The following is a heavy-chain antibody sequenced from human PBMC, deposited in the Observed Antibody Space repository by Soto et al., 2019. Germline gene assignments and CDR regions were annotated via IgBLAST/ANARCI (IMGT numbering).Heavy chain of an antibody. CDR1: GGSISSYY. J-gene: IGHJ5*02. V-gene: IGHV4-59*01. D-gene: IGHD2-2*02. CDR3: ARALHCSSTSCYIRGGPYNWFDP. Sequence: PSETLSLTCTVSGGSISSYYWSWIRQPPGKGLEWIGYIYYSGSTNYNPPLKSRVTISVDTSKNQFSLKLSSVTAADTAVYYCARALHCSSTSCYIRGGPYNWFDPWGQGTLVTVSS. CDR2: IYYSGST.